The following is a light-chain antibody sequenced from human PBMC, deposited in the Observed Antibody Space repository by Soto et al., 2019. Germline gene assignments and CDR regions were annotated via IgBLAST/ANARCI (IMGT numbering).Light chain of an antibody. CDR1: QSISSW. Sequence: IQMTQSPSTLSAYVGDRVTITCRASQSISSWLAWYQQKPGRAPNLLIYEASRLESAVPSRFSGSASGTEFTLTINSLQPDDFATYFCQQYSSYPETFGQGTKVDIK. J-gene: IGKJ1*01. CDR3: QQYSSYPET. CDR2: EAS. V-gene: IGKV1-5*03.